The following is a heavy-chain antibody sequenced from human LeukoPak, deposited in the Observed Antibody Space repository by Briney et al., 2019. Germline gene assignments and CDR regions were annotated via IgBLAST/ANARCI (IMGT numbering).Heavy chain of an antibody. CDR3: ASVTVTTWAPDGHMDV. CDR2: IIPMFGTT. Sequence: ASVKVSCKASGGTLSNYAISWVRQAPGQGLEWMGRIIPMFGTTNYAQNFQGRVTITTDESTSTAYMEVSSLRIEDTAVYYCASVTVTTWAPDGHMDVWGKGTTVTVSS. D-gene: IGHD4-11*01. J-gene: IGHJ6*03. CDR1: GGTLSNYA. V-gene: IGHV1-69*05.